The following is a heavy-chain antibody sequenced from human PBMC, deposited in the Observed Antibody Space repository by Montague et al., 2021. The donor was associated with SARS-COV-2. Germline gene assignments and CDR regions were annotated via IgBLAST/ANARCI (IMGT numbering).Heavy chain of an antibody. CDR1: GVSISSGSYY. Sequence: ETLSLTCSVSGVSISSGSYYWSWVRQPPGKGLEWIGYVYHTGSXNYNPSLKSRVTLSIDTSKNQSSLNLTPVTAADTAVYYCVREKYYFDDSGSKWGQGTLVTV. V-gene: IGHV4-61*01. CDR2: VYHTGSX. CDR3: VREKYYFDDSGSK. J-gene: IGHJ4*02. D-gene: IGHD3-22*01.